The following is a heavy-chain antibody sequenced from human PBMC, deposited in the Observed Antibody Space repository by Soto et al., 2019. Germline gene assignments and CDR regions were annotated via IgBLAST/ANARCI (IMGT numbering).Heavy chain of an antibody. CDR3: AREVSYQADTTPDAFDI. CDR2: IIPIFGTA. Sequence: QVQLVQSGAEVKKPGSSVKVSCKASGGTFSSYAISWVRQAPGQGLEWMGGIIPIFGTANYAQKFQGRVTITADESTSTAYMELSSLISEDTAVYYCAREVSYQADTTPDAFDIWGQGTMVTVSS. D-gene: IGHD1-26*01. J-gene: IGHJ3*02. CDR1: GGTFSSYA. V-gene: IGHV1-69*12.